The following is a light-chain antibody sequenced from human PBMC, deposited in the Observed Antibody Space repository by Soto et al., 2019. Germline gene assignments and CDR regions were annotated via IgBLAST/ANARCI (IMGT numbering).Light chain of an antibody. CDR1: QNINKW. Sequence: DIRMTQSPSSLSASVGDRVTITCRASQNINKWLAWYQQKPEKAPKSLIYATSNLQGGVPSRFSGSGSETDFTLTINNLQPEDFATYYCQQYTNYPPTFGGGTKVDIX. CDR2: ATS. J-gene: IGKJ4*01. CDR3: QQYTNYPPT. V-gene: IGKV1D-16*01.